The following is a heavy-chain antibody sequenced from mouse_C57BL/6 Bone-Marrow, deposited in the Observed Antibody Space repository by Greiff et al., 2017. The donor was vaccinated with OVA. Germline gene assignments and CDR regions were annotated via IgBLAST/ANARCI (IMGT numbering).Heavy chain of an antibody. Sequence: EVQVVESGGGLVKPGGSLKLSCAASGFTFSSYTMSWVRQTPEKRLEWVATISGGGGNTYYPDSVKGRFTISRDNAKNTLYLQMSSLRSEDTALYYCARQTFSWFAYWGQGTLVTVSA. CDR3: ARQTFSWFAY. J-gene: IGHJ3*01. CDR2: ISGGGGNT. V-gene: IGHV5-9*01. CDR1: GFTFSSYT.